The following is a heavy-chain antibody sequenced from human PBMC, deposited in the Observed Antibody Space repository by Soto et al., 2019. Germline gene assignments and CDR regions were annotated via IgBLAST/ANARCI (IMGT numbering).Heavy chain of an antibody. CDR3: VRRAVGRPVEY. J-gene: IGHJ4*02. D-gene: IGHD6-19*01. Sequence: PSETLSLTCTVSGGSISINGYYWGWIRQPPGKGLEWIGSINLSGNTNYSPSLKSRVSISVDTSRNQFSLMLSSVTAADTAVYYCVRRAVGRPVEYWGQGTLVTVSS. CDR1: GGSISINGYY. CDR2: INLSGNT. V-gene: IGHV4-39*01.